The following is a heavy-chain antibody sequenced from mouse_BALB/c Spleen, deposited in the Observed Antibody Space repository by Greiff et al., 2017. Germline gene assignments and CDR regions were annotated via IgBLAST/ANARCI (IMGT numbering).Heavy chain of an antibody. CDR1: GYSITSDYA. V-gene: IGHV3-2*02. Sequence: EVHLVESGPGLVKPSQSLSLTCTVTGYSITSDYAWNWIRQFPGNKLEWMGYISYSGSTSYNPSLKSRISITRDTSKNQFFLQLNSVTTEDTATYYCAREDDYGSYFDYWGQGTTLTVSS. CDR2: ISYSGST. D-gene: IGHD2-4*01. J-gene: IGHJ2*01. CDR3: AREDDYGSYFDY.